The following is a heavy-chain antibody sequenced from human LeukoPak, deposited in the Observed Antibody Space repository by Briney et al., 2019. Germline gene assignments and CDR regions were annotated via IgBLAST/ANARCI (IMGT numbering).Heavy chain of an antibody. D-gene: IGHD3-16*01. V-gene: IGHV1-46*01. CDR1: GYTFTSYY. Sequence: GASVTVSCKASGYTFTSYYMHWLRQAPGQGLEWMGIINPSGGSTSYAQKFQGRVTMTSDTSTSTVYMELSSPRSEDTAVYYCARDSGGGGMSAFDIWGQGTMVTVSS. CDR2: INPSGGST. J-gene: IGHJ3*02. CDR3: ARDSGGGGMSAFDI.